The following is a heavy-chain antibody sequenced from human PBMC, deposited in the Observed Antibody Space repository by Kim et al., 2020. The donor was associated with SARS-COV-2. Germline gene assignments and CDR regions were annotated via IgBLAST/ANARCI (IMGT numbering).Heavy chain of an antibody. V-gene: IGHV3-23*01. D-gene: IGHD6-13*01. CDR2: ISGSGGST. Sequence: GGSLRLSCAASGFTFSSYAMSWVRQAPGKGLEWVSAISGSGGSTYYADSVKGRFTISRDNSKNTLYLQMNSLRAEDTAVYYCAKDERYSSSWYSYHLFDYWGQGTLVTVSS. CDR3: AKDERYSSSWYSYHLFDY. J-gene: IGHJ4*02. CDR1: GFTFSSYA.